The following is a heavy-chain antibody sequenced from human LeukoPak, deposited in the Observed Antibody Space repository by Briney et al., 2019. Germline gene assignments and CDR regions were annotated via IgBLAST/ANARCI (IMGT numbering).Heavy chain of an antibody. V-gene: IGHV1-69*04. CDR1: GGTFSSYA. D-gene: IGHD5-18*01. CDR3: ARDGVTSAMVPKSMYYFDY. Sequence: SVKVSCKASGGTFSSYAISWVRQAPGQGLEWMGRIIPILGIANYAQKFQGRVTITADKSTSTAYMELSSLRSEDTAVYYCARDGVTSAMVPKSMYYFDYWGQGTLVTVSS. CDR2: IIPILGIA. J-gene: IGHJ4*02.